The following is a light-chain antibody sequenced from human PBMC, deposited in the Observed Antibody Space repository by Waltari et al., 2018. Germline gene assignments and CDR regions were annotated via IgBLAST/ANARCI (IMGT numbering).Light chain of an antibody. CDR2: GAS. J-gene: IGKJ1*01. CDR1: QGIRSN. V-gene: IGKV3-15*01. Sequence: EIVMTQSPATLSVFPGERATLSCRASQGIRSNLAWYHPTPGQAPRLLIYGASTRATGIPARFSGSGSGTEFTLTISSLQSEDFAVYFCQQYDNWLGTFGQGTKVEIK. CDR3: QQYDNWLGT.